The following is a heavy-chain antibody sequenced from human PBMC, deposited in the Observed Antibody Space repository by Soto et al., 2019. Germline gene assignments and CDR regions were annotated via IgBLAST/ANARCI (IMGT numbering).Heavy chain of an antibody. CDR3: ARAGGRTVTTSYYYYGMDV. CDR2: IYYSGST. D-gene: IGHD4-4*01. V-gene: IGHV4-31*03. CDR1: GGSIIIGGYY. J-gene: IGHJ6*02. Sequence: SETLSLTCTVSGGSIIIGGYYWSWIRQHPGNCLEWIGYIYYSGSTYYNPSLKSRVTISVDTSKNQFSLKLSSVTAADTAVYYCARAGGRTVTTSYYYYGMDVWGQGNTVTVSS.